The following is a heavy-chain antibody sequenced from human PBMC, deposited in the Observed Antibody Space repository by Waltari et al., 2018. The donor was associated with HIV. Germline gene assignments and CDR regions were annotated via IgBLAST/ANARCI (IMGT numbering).Heavy chain of an antibody. CDR1: RLIATNSA. J-gene: IGHJ4*01. V-gene: IGHV3-23*01. Sequence: DVQVLESGGGLVQPGGSLSLSCETSRLIATNSAMSWVRQAPGKGLGWVSNISGAGLTTYYADSVKGRFTVSRDNSKKTISQHIRSLTAEDTAIYYCAEGPNKGSFDFWGQGALVSVSS. CDR2: ISGAGLTT. CDR3: AEGPNKGSFDF.